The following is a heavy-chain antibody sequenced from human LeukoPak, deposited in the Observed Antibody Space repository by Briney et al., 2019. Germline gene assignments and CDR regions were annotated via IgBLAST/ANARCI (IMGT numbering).Heavy chain of an antibody. V-gene: IGHV4-59*08. J-gene: IGHJ2*01. CDR2: IYYSGST. CDR1: SGSISSYY. Sequence: PSETQSLTCTVSSGSISSYYWSWIRQPPGKGLEWIGYIYYSGSTNYNPSLKSRVTISVDTSKNQFSLKLSSVTAADTAVYYCARSSDYGDYGSTGWYFDLWGRGTLVTVSS. CDR3: ARSSDYGDYGSTGWYFDL. D-gene: IGHD4-17*01.